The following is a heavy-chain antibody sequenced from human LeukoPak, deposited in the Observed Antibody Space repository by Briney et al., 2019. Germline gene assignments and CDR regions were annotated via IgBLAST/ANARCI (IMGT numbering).Heavy chain of an antibody. CDR2: INHSGST. J-gene: IGHJ4*02. CDR1: GGSFSGYY. V-gene: IGHV4-34*01. CDR3: ARMKGIAVAGTLLDY. D-gene: IGHD6-19*01. Sequence: SETLSLTCAVYGGSFSGYYWSWIRQPPGKGLEWIGEINHSGSTNYNPSLKSRVTISVDTSKNQSSLKLSSVTAADTAVYYCARMKGIAVAGTLLDYWGQGTLVTVSS.